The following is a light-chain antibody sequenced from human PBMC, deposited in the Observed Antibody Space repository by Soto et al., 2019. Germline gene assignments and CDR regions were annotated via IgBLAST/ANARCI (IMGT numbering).Light chain of an antibody. CDR3: QQYGSSPPYT. V-gene: IGKV3-20*01. CDR2: GAS. J-gene: IGKJ2*01. CDR1: QSVGSSY. Sequence: EIVLTQSPGTLSLSPGERATLSCRASQSVGSSYLAWYQQKPGQAPRLLIYGASSRATGIPDKFSGSGSGTDFALTISRLEPEDFAVYYCQQYGSSPPYTFGQGPKLEIK.